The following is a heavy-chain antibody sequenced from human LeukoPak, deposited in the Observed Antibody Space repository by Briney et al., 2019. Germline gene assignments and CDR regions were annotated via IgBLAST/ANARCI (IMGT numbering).Heavy chain of an antibody. CDR1: GFTFSSYA. V-gene: IGHV3-30-3*01. Sequence: QAGGSLRLSCAASGFTFSSYAMPWVRQAPGKGLEWVVVISYDGSNKYYADSVKGRFTISRDNSKNTLYLQMNSLRAEDTAVYYCATLYGDYNWYFDLWGRGTLVTVSS. CDR3: ATLYGDYNWYFDL. D-gene: IGHD4-17*01. J-gene: IGHJ2*01. CDR2: ISYDGSNK.